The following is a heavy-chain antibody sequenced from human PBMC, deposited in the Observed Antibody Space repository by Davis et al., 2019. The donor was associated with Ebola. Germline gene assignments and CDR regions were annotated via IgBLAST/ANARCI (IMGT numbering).Heavy chain of an antibody. Sequence: SETLSLTCTVSGGSISSYYWSWIRQPPGKGLEWIGYIYYSGSTDYNPSLKSRVTISVDTSKNQFSLKLSSVTAADTAVYYFARDGVFGFDYWGQGTLVTVSS. D-gene: IGHD3-3*01. CDR2: IYYSGST. CDR1: GGSISSYY. V-gene: IGHV4-59*01. CDR3: ARDGVFGFDY. J-gene: IGHJ4*02.